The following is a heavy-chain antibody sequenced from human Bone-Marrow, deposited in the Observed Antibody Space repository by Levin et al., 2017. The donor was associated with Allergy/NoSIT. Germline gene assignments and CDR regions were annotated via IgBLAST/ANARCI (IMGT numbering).Heavy chain of an antibody. D-gene: IGHD3-16*01. CDR2: INAGNGNT. Sequence: ASVKVSCKASGYTFSSYAMNWVRQAPGQRREWMGWINAGNGNTKYSQKFQGRVTITRDTSASTAYMELSSLRSEDTAVYYCTRGRGSYYFDYWGQGTLVTVSS. V-gene: IGHV1-3*01. J-gene: IGHJ4*02. CDR3: TRGRGSYYFDY. CDR1: GYTFSSYA.